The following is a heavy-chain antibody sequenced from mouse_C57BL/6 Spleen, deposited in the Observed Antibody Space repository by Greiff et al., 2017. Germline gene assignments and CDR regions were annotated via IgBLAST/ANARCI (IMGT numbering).Heavy chain of an antibody. V-gene: IGHV1-42*01. Sequence: EVQLQQSGPELVKPGASVKISCKASGYSFTGYYMNWVKQSPEKSLEWIGEINPSTGGTTYNQKFKAKATLTVDKSSSTAYMQLKSLTSEDSAVYYCASRITTVDYWGQGTTLTVSS. CDR3: ASRITTVDY. J-gene: IGHJ2*01. D-gene: IGHD1-1*01. CDR1: GYSFTGYY. CDR2: INPSTGGT.